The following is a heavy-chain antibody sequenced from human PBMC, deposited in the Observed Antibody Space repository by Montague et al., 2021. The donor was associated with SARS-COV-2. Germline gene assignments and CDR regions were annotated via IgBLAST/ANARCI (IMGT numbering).Heavy chain of an antibody. V-gene: IGHV4-34*01. J-gene: IGHJ5*02. CDR1: GGSLSGYY. CDR3: ARGADYDCWSGYLRYKWFDP. Sequence: SETLSLTCAVYGGSLSGYYWAWIRQTPGKGLEWIGEINHSGNTNYNPSLKSRLTISVDTSKKQFSLKLSSVTTADTAVYYCARGADYDCWSGYLRYKWFDPWGLGTPGTVAS. CDR2: INHSGNT. D-gene: IGHD3-3*01.